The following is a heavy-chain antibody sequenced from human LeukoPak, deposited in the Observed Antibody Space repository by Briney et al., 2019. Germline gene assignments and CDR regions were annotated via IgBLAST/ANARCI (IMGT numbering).Heavy chain of an antibody. Sequence: PGGSLSFSCAASGFTFSSYPWQWAPKAPGMGLVWMAVISYDGSDKNYADSVKGRFTIARDNSKNTLYLQMNSLRADDTAVYYCARAVYRSGGYYFDYWGQGTLVIVSS. CDR1: GFTFSSYP. V-gene: IGHV3-30*04. CDR3: ARAVYRSGGYYFDY. D-gene: IGHD6-19*01. CDR2: ISYDGSDK. J-gene: IGHJ4*02.